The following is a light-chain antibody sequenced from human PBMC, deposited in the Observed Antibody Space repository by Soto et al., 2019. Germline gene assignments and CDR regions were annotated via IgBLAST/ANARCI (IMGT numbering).Light chain of an antibody. Sequence: DIVMTQSPDSLAVSLGERATINCESSQSVLFTSNNKNYLAGYQQKPGQPPKLLLSWASARESGVPERFSGSGSGTLFTLAISSLQAEDVAVYYCQQYYTLPLTFGGGTKVEI. CDR3: QQYYTLPLT. CDR1: QSVLFTSNNKNY. CDR2: WAS. V-gene: IGKV4-1*01. J-gene: IGKJ4*01.